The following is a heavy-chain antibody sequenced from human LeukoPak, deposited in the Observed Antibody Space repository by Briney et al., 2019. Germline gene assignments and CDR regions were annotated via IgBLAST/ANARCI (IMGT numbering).Heavy chain of an antibody. V-gene: IGHV3-7*01. CDR2: IKHTGKEK. Sequence: GESLRLACAASGFTFSNFWLSWVRQAPGKGLEWVANIKHTGKEKYYVDSVRGRFTISRDNAKNSLFLQMNNLRTEDTAVYYCVCDFNRDSGYWGQGTLVTVSS. CDR1: GFTFSNFW. CDR3: VCDFNRDSGY. D-gene: IGHD2-21*02. J-gene: IGHJ4*02.